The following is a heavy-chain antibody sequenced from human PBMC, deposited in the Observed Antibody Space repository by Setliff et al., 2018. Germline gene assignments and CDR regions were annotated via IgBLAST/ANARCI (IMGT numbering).Heavy chain of an antibody. Sequence: SVKVSCKASGGTFSSYGISWVRQAPGQGLEWMGGTIPMFGTTNYAQKFQGRVTIITDESTSTAYMELSSLRTEDSAVYYCAREGVDTRSSTDYRYYMDVWGKGTTVTVSS. V-gene: IGHV1-69*05. CDR3: AREGVDTRSSTDYRYYMDV. CDR1: GGTFSSYG. CDR2: TIPMFGTT. J-gene: IGHJ6*03. D-gene: IGHD5-18*01.